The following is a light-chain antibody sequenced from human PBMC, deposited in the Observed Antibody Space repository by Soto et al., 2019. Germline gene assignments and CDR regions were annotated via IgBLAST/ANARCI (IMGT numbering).Light chain of an antibody. CDR2: GNN. J-gene: IGLJ2*01. CDR1: SSNIGAGYD. V-gene: IGLV1-40*01. Sequence: QSVLTQPPSVSGAPGQTVTISCTGSSSNIGAGYDVHWYQQVPGTAPKLLIYGNNNRPSGVPDRFSVSNSGTSASLAITGLQAEDGADYYCQSSDSSLSAAVFGGGTKLTVL. CDR3: QSSDSSLSAAV.